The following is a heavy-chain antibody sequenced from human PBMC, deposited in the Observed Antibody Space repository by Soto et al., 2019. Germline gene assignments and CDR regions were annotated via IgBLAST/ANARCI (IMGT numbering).Heavy chain of an antibody. V-gene: IGHV4-34*01. J-gene: IGHJ4*02. Sequence: QVQLQQWGAGLLKPSETLSLTCAVYGGSFSGYYWSWIRQPPGKGLEWIGEINHSGSTNYNPSLKSRVTISVDTSKNQFSLKLSSVTAADTAVYYCARDVGAPSPIDYWGQGTLVTVSS. CDR2: INHSGST. D-gene: IGHD3-10*02. CDR1: GGSFSGYY. CDR3: ARDVGAPSPIDY.